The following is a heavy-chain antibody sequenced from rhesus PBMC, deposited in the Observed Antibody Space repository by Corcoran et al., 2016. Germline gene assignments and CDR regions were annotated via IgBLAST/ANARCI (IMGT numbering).Heavy chain of an antibody. Sequence: QLQLQESGPGLVKPSETLSLTCAVSGGSISSNYWSWIRQPPGKGLAWIGRISGSGGSPDYNPPLKSRVTISTDTSKNQFSLKLSSVTAADTAVYYCARAPLYGSTLFDYWGQGVLVTVSS. V-gene: IGHV4-173*01. D-gene: IGHD4-29*01. CDR3: ARAPLYGSTLFDY. CDR1: GGSISSNY. CDR2: ISGSGGSP. J-gene: IGHJ4*01.